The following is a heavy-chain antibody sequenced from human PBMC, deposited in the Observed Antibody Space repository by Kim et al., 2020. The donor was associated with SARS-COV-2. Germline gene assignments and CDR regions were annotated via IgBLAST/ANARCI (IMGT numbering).Heavy chain of an antibody. Sequence: ASVKVSCKASGYTFINYVMHWVRQAPGQRPEWMGLISIGNDNTKFSQKFQGRVTITRDTLTSTAYTELTSQGSEDTAIDYCARGSGWAFDYWGQGTLVTVAS. CDR1: GYTFINYV. CDR2: ISIGNDNT. V-gene: IGHV1-3*04. D-gene: IGHD6-19*01. J-gene: IGHJ4*02. CDR3: ARGSGWAFDY.